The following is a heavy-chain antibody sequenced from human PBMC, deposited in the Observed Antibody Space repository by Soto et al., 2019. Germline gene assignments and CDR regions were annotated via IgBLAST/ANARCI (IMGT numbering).Heavy chain of an antibody. Sequence: SETLSLTCTVSGGSISSSSYYWGWIRQPPGKGLEWIGSIYYSGSTYYNPSLKSRVTISVDTSKNQFSLKLSSVTAADTAVYYCARAEAVAGTDYYYYGMDVWGQGTTVTVSS. CDR3: ARAEAVAGTDYYYYGMDV. CDR2: IYYSGST. D-gene: IGHD6-19*01. V-gene: IGHV4-39*07. J-gene: IGHJ6*02. CDR1: GGSISSSSYY.